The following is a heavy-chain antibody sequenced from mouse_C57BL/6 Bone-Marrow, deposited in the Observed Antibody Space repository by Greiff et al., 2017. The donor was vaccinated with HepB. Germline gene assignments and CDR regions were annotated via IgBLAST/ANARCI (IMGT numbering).Heavy chain of an antibody. J-gene: IGHJ3*01. CDR1: GYTFTSYT. V-gene: IGHV1-4*01. D-gene: IGHD2-2*01. Sequence: QVQLQQSGAELARPGASVKMSCKASGYTFTSYTMHWVKQRPGQGLEWIGYINPSSGYTKYNQKFKDKATLTADKSSSTAYMQLSSLTYEDSAVYYCAIYYGYDEGFAYWGQGTLVTVSA. CDR2: INPSSGYT. CDR3: AIYYGYDEGFAY.